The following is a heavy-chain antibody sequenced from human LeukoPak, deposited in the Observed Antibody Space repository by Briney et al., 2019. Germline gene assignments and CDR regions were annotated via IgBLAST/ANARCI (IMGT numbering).Heavy chain of an antibody. J-gene: IGHJ4*02. CDR3: AKDKGELLHYFDY. Sequence: PGGSLRHPYAASGFTCSSDAMSGVRQAPEKKLEWFSAISGSGGSTYYADSVKGRFTIYRDNSKNTLYLQMNSLRAEDTAVYYCAKDKGELLHYFDYWGQGTLVTVSS. CDR1: GFTCSSDA. V-gene: IGHV3-23*01. CDR2: ISGSGGST. D-gene: IGHD1-26*01.